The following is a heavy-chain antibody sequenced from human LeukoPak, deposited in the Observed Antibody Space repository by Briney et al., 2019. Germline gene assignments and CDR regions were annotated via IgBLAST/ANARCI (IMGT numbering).Heavy chain of an antibody. CDR3: ARQGGITMIVVVIYDAFDI. CDR1: GGSISSYY. Sequence: SETLSLTCTVSGGSISSYYWSWIRQPPGKGLEWIGSIYYSGSTYYNPSLKSRVTISVDTSKNQFSLKLSSVTAADTAVYYCARQGGITMIVVVIYDAFDIWGQGTMVTVSS. CDR2: IYYSGST. J-gene: IGHJ3*02. D-gene: IGHD3-22*01. V-gene: IGHV4-59*05.